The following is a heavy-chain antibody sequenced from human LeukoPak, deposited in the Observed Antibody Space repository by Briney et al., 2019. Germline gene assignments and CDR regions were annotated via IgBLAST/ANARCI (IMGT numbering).Heavy chain of an antibody. CDR2: IYYSGST. Sequence: SETLSLTCTVSGVSISSYYWSWIRQPPGKGLEWIGYIYYSGSTNYNPSLKSRVTISVATSKNQFSLRLSSVTAADTAVYYCARRASGYALSWLDPWGEGTLVTVSS. CDR1: GVSISSYY. J-gene: IGHJ5*02. CDR3: ARRASGYALSWLDP. V-gene: IGHV4-59*08. D-gene: IGHD3-3*01.